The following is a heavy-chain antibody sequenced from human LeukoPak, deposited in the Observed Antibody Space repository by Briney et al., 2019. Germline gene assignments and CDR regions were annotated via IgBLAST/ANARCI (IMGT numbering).Heavy chain of an antibody. V-gene: IGHV3-30*02. D-gene: IGHD2-15*01. J-gene: IGHJ4*02. CDR1: GFTFSSYG. Sequence: PGGSLRLSCAASGFTFSSYGTHWVRQAPGKGLEWVAFIRYDGSNKYYADSVKGRFTISRDNSKNTLYLQMNSLRAEDTAVYYCAKDRGGSFPSYFDYWGQGTLVTVSS. CDR3: AKDRGGSFPSYFDY. CDR2: IRYDGSNK.